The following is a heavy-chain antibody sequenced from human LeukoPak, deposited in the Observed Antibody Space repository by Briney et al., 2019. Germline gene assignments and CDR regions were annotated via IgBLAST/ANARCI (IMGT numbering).Heavy chain of an antibody. D-gene: IGHD3-9*01. CDR3: ARVEPDYDILTGYYMPILVGSAFDI. CDR2: ISAYNGNT. J-gene: IGHJ3*02. CDR1: GYTFTSYG. V-gene: IGHV1-18*01. Sequence: GASVKVTCKASGYTFTSYGISWVRQAPGQGLELMGWISAYNGNTNYAQKRQGRVTMTTDTSTSTAYMELRSLRPDDTAVYYCARVEPDYDILTGYYMPILVGSAFDIWGQGTMVTVSS.